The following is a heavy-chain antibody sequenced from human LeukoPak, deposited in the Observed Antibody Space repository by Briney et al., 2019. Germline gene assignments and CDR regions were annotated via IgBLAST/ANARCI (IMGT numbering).Heavy chain of an antibody. CDR3: ARDWGGENDY. CDR1: GFTFSDYH. CDR2: ISTSGRSI. D-gene: IGHD3-10*01. V-gene: IGHV3-11*04. J-gene: IGHJ4*02. Sequence: GGSLRLSCAASGFTFSDYHMSWIRQAPGKGLEWISYISTSGRSIYQADSVKGRFTISRDNAKNSLYLQMNSLRDEDTAVYYCARDWGGENDYWGQGTLVTVSS.